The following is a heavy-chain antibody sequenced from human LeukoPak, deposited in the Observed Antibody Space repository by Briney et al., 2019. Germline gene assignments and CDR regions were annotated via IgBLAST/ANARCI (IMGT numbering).Heavy chain of an antibody. J-gene: IGHJ5*02. CDR2: IYPGDSDT. D-gene: IGHD3/OR15-3a*01. Sequence: GESLKISCKGSGYSFTSYWIARVRQMPGKGLEWMGIIYPGDSDTIYSPSFKGQVTISADKSISTAYLQWTSLKASDTAMYYCARSTDFWNGYYYNWFDPWGQGTLVTVSS. CDR1: GYSFTSYW. V-gene: IGHV5-51*01. CDR3: ARSTDFWNGYYYNWFDP.